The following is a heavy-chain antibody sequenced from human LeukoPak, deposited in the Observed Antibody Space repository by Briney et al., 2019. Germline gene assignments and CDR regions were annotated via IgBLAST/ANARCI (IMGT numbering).Heavy chain of an antibody. V-gene: IGHV3-64*01. CDR2: ISSNGGST. Sequence: GGSLRLSCAASGFTFSSYAMHWVRQAPGKGLEYVSAISSNGGSTYYANSVKGRFTISRDNSRNTLYLQMGSLRAEDMAVYYCARAPAGTYAFDIWGQGTMVTVSS. CDR3: ARAPAGTYAFDI. CDR1: GFTFSSYA. J-gene: IGHJ3*02. D-gene: IGHD1-14*01.